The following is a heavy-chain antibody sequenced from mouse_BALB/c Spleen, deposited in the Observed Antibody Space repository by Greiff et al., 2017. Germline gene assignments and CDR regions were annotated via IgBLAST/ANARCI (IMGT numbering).Heavy chain of an antibody. D-gene: IGHD2-14*01. CDR3: ARLSYYRYDGGVMDY. CDR1: GFSLTSYG. CDR2: IWSGGST. J-gene: IGHJ4*01. V-gene: IGHV2-4-1*01. Sequence: VKLMESGPGLVQPSQSLSITCTVSGFSLTSYGVHWVRQSPGKGLEWLGVIWSGGSTDYNAAFISRLSISKDNSKSQVFFKMNSLQADDTAIYYCARLSYYRYDGGVMDYWGQGTSVTVSS.